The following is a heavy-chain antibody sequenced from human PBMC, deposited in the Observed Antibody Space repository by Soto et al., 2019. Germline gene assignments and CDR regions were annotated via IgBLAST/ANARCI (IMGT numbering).Heavy chain of an antibody. V-gene: IGHV4-31*03. Sequence: PSEMLSLTCTVSGGSISSGGYYWTWIRQHPGKGLEWIGYIYYTGSAYYNPSLKTRLTLSIDTSRSQFSLKLSSVTTADTAVYYCARDYYDSSGWTPQFDYWGQGTLVTVSS. CDR2: IYYTGSA. J-gene: IGHJ4*02. CDR1: GGSISSGGYY. CDR3: ARDYYDSSGWTPQFDY. D-gene: IGHD3-22*01.